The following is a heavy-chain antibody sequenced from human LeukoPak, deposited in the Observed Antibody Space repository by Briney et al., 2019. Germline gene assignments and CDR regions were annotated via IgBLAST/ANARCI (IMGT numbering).Heavy chain of an antibody. Sequence: PGGSLRLSCAASGFTFRDSAMHWVRQAPGKGLEWVAVISYDGSNKYYADSVKGRFTISRDDSKNTLYLQVNSLRVADTAVYYCAKTSQPYCGGDCSHFDYWGQGTLVTVSS. CDR2: ISYDGSNK. CDR3: AKTSQPYCGGDCSHFDY. J-gene: IGHJ4*02. D-gene: IGHD2-21*02. V-gene: IGHV3-30-3*02. CDR1: GFTFRDSA.